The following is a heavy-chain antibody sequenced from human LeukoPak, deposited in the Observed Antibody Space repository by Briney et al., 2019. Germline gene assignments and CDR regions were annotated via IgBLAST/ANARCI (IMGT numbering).Heavy chain of an antibody. V-gene: IGHV1-69*04. D-gene: IGHD6-19*01. Sequence: SVKVSCKASGGTFSSYAISWVRQAPGQGLEWMGRIIPILGIANYAQKFQGRVTVTADKSTSTAYMELSSLRSEDTAVYYCARVGAVAGPFDYWGQGTLVTVSS. CDR2: IIPILGIA. J-gene: IGHJ4*02. CDR1: GGTFSSYA. CDR3: ARVGAVAGPFDY.